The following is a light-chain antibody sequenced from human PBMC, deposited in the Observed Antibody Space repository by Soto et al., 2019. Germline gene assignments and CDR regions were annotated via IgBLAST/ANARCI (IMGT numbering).Light chain of an antibody. CDR3: NSYAGSNVYV. CDR2: EVS. J-gene: IGLJ1*01. V-gene: IGLV2-8*01. Sequence: QSVLTQPPSASGSPGRSVTISCTGTSSDVGGYNYVSWYQQHPGKAPKLMIYEVSKRPSGVPDRFSGSKSGNTASLTVSGLQAEDEADYYCNSYAGSNVYVFGTGTKVTVL. CDR1: SSDVGGYNY.